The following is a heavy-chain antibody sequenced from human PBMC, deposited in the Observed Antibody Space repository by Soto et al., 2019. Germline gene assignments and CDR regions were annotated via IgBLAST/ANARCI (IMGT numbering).Heavy chain of an antibody. CDR2: ISAYNGNT. CDR1: GYTFTSYG. Sequence: ASVKVSCKASGYTFTSYGISWLRQAPGQGLEWMGWISAYNGNTNYAQKLQGRVTMTTDTSTSTAYMELRSLRSDDTAVYYCARGGYYDSSGYYAELPYYFDYWGQGTLVTVSS. J-gene: IGHJ4*02. D-gene: IGHD3-22*01. CDR3: ARGGYYDSSGYYAELPYYFDY. V-gene: IGHV1-18*04.